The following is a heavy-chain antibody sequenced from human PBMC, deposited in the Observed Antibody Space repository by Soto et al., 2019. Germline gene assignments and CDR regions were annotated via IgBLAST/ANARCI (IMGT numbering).Heavy chain of an antibody. V-gene: IGHV3-23*01. CDR3: AKHRGSGSPMYYNMDV. D-gene: IGHD3-10*01. CDR2: ISDSGEAT. CDR1: GFTFSNYA. J-gene: IGHJ6*02. Sequence: EVQLLESGGGLVQPGGSLRLSCAASGFTFSNYAMSWVRQAPGVGLEWVLVISDSGEATHHAPSVEGRFTVSRDNSQNTLYLQMNSLRAEDTAVYYCAKHRGSGSPMYYNMDVWGLGTTVTVSS.